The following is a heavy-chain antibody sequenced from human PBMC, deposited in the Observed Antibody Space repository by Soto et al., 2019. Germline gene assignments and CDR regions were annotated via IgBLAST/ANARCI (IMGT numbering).Heavy chain of an antibody. J-gene: IGHJ4*02. V-gene: IGHV3-23*01. D-gene: IGHD4-4*01. CDR3: ARDARRSNPPYYFDS. CDR1: GFTFTSYA. CDR2: ISGGGGNT. Sequence: PGGSLRLSCAASGFTFTSYAMNWVRQAPGKGLEWVSTISGGGGNTYYSDSVKDRFTISRDNSKNTLYLQMNSLRAEDSAVYYCARDARRSNPPYYFDSWGQGTLVTVSS.